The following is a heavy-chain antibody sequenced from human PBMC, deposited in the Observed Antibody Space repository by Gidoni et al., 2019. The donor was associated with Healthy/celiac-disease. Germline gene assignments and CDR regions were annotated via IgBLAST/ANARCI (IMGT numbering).Heavy chain of an antibody. Sequence: QLQLQESGPGLVKPSETLSLTCSVSGGSMSSGPYYGDWIRQPPGKGLEWIGSLYYSGTTYYNPSLRSRVTISVDTSKNQFSLKLSSVTAADTAMFYCARRRYNWNDFDYWGQGTLVTVSS. J-gene: IGHJ4*02. V-gene: IGHV4-39*01. D-gene: IGHD1-20*01. CDR1: GGSMSSGPYY. CDR3: ARRRYNWNDFDY. CDR2: LYYSGTT.